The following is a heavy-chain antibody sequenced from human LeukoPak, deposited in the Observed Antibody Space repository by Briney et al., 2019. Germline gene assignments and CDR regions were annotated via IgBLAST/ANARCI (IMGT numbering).Heavy chain of an antibody. CDR2: IYYSGST. V-gene: IGHV4-39*01. J-gene: IGHJ5*02. D-gene: IGHD3-9*01. CDR3: ARRAAYDILTGYNWFDP. CDR1: GGSISSSSYY. Sequence: SETLSLTCTVSGGSISSSSYYWGWIRQPPGKGLEWIGSIYYSGSTYYNPSLKSRVTISVDTSKNQFSLKLSSVTAADTAVYYCARRAAYDILTGYNWFDPWGQGTLVTVSS.